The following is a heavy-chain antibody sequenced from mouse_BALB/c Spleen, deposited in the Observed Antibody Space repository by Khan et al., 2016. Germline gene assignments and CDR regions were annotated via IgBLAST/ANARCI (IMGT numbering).Heavy chain of an antibody. CDR3: SRGMITNFDY. V-gene: IGHV3-2*02. J-gene: IGHJ2*01. Sequence: EVQLQESGPGLVKPSQSLSLTCTVTGYSITSDYAWNWIRQFPGNKLEWMGYISYSDSTNYTPSLKSRISITRDTSKNQFFLQLNSVTTEDTATYYCSRGMITNFDYWGQGTTLTVSS. CDR1: GYSITSDYA. D-gene: IGHD2-4*01. CDR2: ISYSDST.